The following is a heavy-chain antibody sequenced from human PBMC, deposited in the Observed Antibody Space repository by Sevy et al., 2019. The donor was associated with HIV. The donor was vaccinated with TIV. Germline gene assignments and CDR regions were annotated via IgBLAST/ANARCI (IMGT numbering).Heavy chain of an antibody. V-gene: IGHV3-23*01. Sequence: GGSLRLSCAASGFTFNNYAMSWARQAPGKGPEWVAFISDSGDSTQYAHSVKGRFIISRDNSKNTLYLQINSLRVGDTALYYCARVPGAPYCYMDVWGKGTTVTVSS. CDR1: GFTFNNYA. CDR2: ISDSGDST. D-gene: IGHD3-10*01. J-gene: IGHJ6*03. CDR3: ARVPGAPYCYMDV.